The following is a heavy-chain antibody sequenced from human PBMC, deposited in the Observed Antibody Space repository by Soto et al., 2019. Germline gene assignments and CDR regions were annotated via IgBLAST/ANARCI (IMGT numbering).Heavy chain of an antibody. CDR3: TRLSTSVRLTVHDY. D-gene: IGHD2-2*01. CDR2: VRTKAYNFAT. J-gene: IGHJ4*02. V-gene: IGHV3-73*01. Sequence: PLVESGGGLVQPGGSLKLSCAASGFTFSGSAMHWVRQASGKGLEWVGRVRTKAYNFATAYAASVKGRFSISRDDSKNTAYLQMNSLKTEDTALYYCTRLSTSVRLTVHDYWGQGTLVTVSS. CDR1: GFTFSGSA.